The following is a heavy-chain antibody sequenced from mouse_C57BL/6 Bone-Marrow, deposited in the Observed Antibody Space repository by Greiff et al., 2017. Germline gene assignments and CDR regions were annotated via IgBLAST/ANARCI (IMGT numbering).Heavy chain of an antibody. V-gene: IGHV1-34*01. D-gene: IGHD1-1*01. J-gene: IGHJ4*01. CDR2: IYPNNGGN. CDR1: GYTFHDYY. Sequence: VQLQQSGPELVKPGASVKMSCKASGYTFHDYYMHWVKQSHGKSLEWIGYIYPNNGGNGDNQKFKGKATLTVDKSSSTAYMELRSLTSEDYAVYYCASKVLYYYGSIYYAMDYWGQGTSVTVSS. CDR3: ASKVLYYYGSIYYAMDY.